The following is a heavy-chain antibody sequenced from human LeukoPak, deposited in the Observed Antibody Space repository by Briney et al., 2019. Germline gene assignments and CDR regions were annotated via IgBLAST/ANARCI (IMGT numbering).Heavy chain of an antibody. CDR2: INPDSGDA. CDR1: GYTFTSHD. CDR3: TRGWDH. V-gene: IGHV1-8*01. Sequence: ASLKVSCKASGYTFTSHDINWVRQASGQGLEWMGYINPDSGDAGYAREFQGRLTVTRDNSITTAYMELDSLTAADTAVYYCTRGWDHWGLGTLVTVSS. J-gene: IGHJ4*02.